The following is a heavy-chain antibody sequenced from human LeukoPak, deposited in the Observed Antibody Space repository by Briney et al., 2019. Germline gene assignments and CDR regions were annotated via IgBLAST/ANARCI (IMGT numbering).Heavy chain of an antibody. Sequence: GGSLRLSCAASGFTFSSYAMSWVRQAPGKGLEWVSAISGSGGSTYYADSVRGRFTISRDNSKNTLYLQMNSLRAEDTAVYYCAKSTAQWLVLPSGYYYGMDVWGQGTTVTVSS. CDR2: ISGSGGST. J-gene: IGHJ6*02. D-gene: IGHD6-19*01. CDR3: AKSTAQWLVLPSGYYYGMDV. CDR1: GFTFSSYA. V-gene: IGHV3-23*01.